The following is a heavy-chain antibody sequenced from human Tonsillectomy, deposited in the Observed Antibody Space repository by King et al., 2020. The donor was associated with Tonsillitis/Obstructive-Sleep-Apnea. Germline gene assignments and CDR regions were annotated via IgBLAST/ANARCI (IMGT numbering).Heavy chain of an antibody. D-gene: IGHD1-1*01. CDR3: ASHGPIGTPYYYYMDV. CDR2: IDPGDSDT. V-gene: IGHV5-51*01. J-gene: IGHJ6*03. CDR1: GYSFTSYW. Sequence: EVQLVESGAEVKKPGESLKISCKGSGYSFTSYWIGWVRQMPGRGLEWMGIIDPGDSDTRYSPSFQGQVTISADKSISTAYLQWTSLKASDTAMYYCASHGPIGTPYYYYMDVWGKGTPVTVSS.